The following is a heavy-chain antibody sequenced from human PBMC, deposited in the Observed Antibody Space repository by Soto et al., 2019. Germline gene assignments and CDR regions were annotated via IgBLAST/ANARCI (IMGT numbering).Heavy chain of an antibody. D-gene: IGHD2-15*01. CDR1: GFTFSSYA. CDR3: ARVRGYCSGGSCYAADAFDI. CDR2: ISYDGSNK. J-gene: IGHJ3*02. Sequence: GGSLRLSCAASGFTFSSYAMHWVRQAPGKGLEWVAVISYDGSNKYYADSVKGRFTISRDNSKNTLYLQMNSLRAEDTAVYYCARVRGYCSGGSCYAADAFDIWGQGTMVTVSS. V-gene: IGHV3-30-3*01.